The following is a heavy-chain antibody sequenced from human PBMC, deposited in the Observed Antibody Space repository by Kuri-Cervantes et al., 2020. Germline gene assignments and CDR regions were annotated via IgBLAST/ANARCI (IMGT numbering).Heavy chain of an antibody. V-gene: IGHV1-3*01. D-gene: IGHD6-13*01. CDR3: ARGIAVVAAAGTGYYFDY. J-gene: IGHJ4*02. CDR2: VNAGNGDT. Sequence: ASVKVSCKASGYTFTYRYLHWVRQAPGQRLEWMGWVNAGNGDTKYSQKFQGRVTITRDTSASTAYMELSSLRSEDTAVYYCARGIAVVAAAGTGYYFDYWGQGTLVTVSS. CDR1: GYTFTYRY.